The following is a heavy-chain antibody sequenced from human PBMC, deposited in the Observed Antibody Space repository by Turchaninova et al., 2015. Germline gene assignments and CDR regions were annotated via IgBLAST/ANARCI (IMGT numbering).Heavy chain of an antibody. CDR3: ARDGGAVSSSRWYYYMDV. J-gene: IGHJ6*03. CDR1: GYTFTSYG. V-gene: IGHV1-18*01. CDR2: ISAYNGNT. Sequence: GKKPGASVKVSCKASGYTFTSYGISWVRQAPGQGLEWMGWISAYNGNTNYAQKLQGRVTMTTDTSTSTAYMELRSLRSDDTAVYYCARDGGAVSSSRWYYYMDVWGKGTTVTVSS. D-gene: IGHD6-13*01.